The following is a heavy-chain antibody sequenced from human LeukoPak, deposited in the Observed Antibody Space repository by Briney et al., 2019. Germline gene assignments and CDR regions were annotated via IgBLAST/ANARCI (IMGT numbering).Heavy chain of an antibody. D-gene: IGHD1-14*01. Sequence: SETLSLTCTVSGGSISSYYWSWIRQPAGKGLEWIGRIFSSGSTNYNPSLKNRVTMSVDTSKNQFSLRLSSVTAADTAVYYCARDRGTTFDYWGQGTLVTVSS. CDR1: GGSISSYY. V-gene: IGHV4-4*07. CDR2: IFSSGST. CDR3: ARDRGTTFDY. J-gene: IGHJ4*02.